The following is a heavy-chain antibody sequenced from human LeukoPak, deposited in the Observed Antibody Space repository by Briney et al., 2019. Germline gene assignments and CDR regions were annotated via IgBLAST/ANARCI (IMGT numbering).Heavy chain of an antibody. CDR2: ITDSGRKT. D-gene: IGHD4-17*01. V-gene: IGHV3-23*01. CDR1: GLTFSNYA. Sequence: GGSLRLSCAASGLTFSNYAMNWVRQASGKGLEWVSGITDSGRKTYYADSVKGRFSISRDNSKSTVCLQMSDLRAEDTAVYYCAKITKATTPNYWGQGTLVTVSS. CDR3: AKITKATTPNY. J-gene: IGHJ4*02.